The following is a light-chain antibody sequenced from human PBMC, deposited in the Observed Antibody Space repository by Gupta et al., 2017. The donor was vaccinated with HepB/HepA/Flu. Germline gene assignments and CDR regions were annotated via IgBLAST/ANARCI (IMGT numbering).Light chain of an antibody. J-gene: IGLJ3*02. Sequence: GQRVTFPCSRSSPNFGSNNGNWYQQQPGTAPKLVIYSSNQRPSGGSDRYADSKSGTSASLAISGRQAEDEADYYCAAWDDSLNGGVFGGGTKLTV. CDR3: AAWDDSLNGGV. CDR1: SPNFGSNN. V-gene: IGLV1-44*01. CDR2: SSN.